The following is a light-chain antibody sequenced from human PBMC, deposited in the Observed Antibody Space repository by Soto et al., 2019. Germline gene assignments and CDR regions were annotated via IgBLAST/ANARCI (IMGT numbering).Light chain of an antibody. Sequence: EIVLSQSPGTLSLSPGERATLSCRASQSVISNYLAWYQKNPGQAPRLLIYGASSRATGIPDRFSGSASGTDFTLTISRLEPEDFAVYYCQQYGSSPTFGQGTRLEIK. J-gene: IGKJ5*01. CDR3: QQYGSSPT. V-gene: IGKV3-20*01. CDR2: GAS. CDR1: QSVISNY.